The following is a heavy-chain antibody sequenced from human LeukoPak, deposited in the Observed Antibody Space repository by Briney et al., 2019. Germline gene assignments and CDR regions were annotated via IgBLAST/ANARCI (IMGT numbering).Heavy chain of an antibody. V-gene: IGHV3-23*01. J-gene: IGHJ4*02. CDR2: ISGNGGDT. Sequence: GGSLRLSCAASGFTFSSYAMSWVRQAPGKGLEWVSAISGNGGDTYYADSVQGRFTISRDNSKSTLCLQMNSLRAEDTAVYYCAKQLGYCSDGSCYFPYWGQGTLVTVSS. CDR1: GFTFSSYA. D-gene: IGHD2-15*01. CDR3: AKQLGYCSDGSCYFPY.